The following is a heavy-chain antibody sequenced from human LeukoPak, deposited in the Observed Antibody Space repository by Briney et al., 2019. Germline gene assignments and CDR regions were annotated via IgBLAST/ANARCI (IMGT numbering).Heavy chain of an antibody. Sequence: PGGSLRLSCAASGFAFNTYALSWVRQAPGKGLEWVSAISGSGAKTYYADSVGGRFTISRDNSKNTLFLQMNSLRDEDTAVYYCAKDLYSNYGPADYWGQGNLVTVSS. CDR3: AKDLYSNYGPADY. CDR1: GFAFNTYA. J-gene: IGHJ4*02. D-gene: IGHD4-11*01. CDR2: ISGSGAKT. V-gene: IGHV3-23*01.